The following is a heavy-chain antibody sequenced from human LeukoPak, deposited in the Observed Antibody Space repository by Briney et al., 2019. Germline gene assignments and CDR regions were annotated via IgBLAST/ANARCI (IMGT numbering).Heavy chain of an antibody. J-gene: IGHJ6*03. CDR3: ARDKGYCSSTSCYPYYYMDV. CDR1: GFTLNNYA. D-gene: IGHD2-2*01. CDR2: ISSGGNT. Sequence: GGSLRLSCAGSGFTLNNYAMGWVRQAPGKGLEWVSLISSGGNTYYADSVKGRFTISRDNSKNTLYLQMNSLRAEDTAVYYCARDKGYCSSTSCYPYYYMDVWGKGTTVTVSS. V-gene: IGHV3-23*01.